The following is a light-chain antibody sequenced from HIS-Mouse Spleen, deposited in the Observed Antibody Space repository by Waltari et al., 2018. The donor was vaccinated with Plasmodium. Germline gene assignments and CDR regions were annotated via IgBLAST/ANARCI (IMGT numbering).Light chain of an antibody. V-gene: IGLV3-10*01. CDR2: EDS. Sequence: SYELTQPPSVSVSPGQTARITCSGDALPKKYAYWYQQKSGQAPVLVIYEDSKRPSGIPEGFSCSSSGTMATLTISGAQVEYEADYYWYSTDSSGNHRVFGGGTKLTVL. CDR3: YSTDSSGNHRV. CDR1: ALPKKY. J-gene: IGLJ3*02.